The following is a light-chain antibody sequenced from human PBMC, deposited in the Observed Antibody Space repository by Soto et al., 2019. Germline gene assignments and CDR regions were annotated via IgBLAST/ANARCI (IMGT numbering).Light chain of an antibody. Sequence: QSALTQPRSVSGSPGQSVTISCTGTSSDVGGYYFVSWYQHHPDKAPKVMIYDANKRPSGVPDRFSGSKSGNTASLTISGLQAEDEADYYCCSYAGTYTWVFGGGTKLTVL. CDR2: DAN. J-gene: IGLJ3*02. V-gene: IGLV2-11*01. CDR3: CSYAGTYTWV. CDR1: SSDVGGYYF.